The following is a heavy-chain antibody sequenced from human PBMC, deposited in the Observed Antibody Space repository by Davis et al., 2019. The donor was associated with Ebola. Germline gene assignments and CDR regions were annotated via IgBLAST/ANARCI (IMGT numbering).Heavy chain of an antibody. Sequence: ASVKVSCKTSGYTFISYGVTWVRQAPGQGLEWMGRINPGSGGTNYVQKFQGRVTMTRDTSIDTAYMELNRLRSADTAVYYCATSPFSESSPVVVYWGQGTLVTVSP. CDR1: GYTFISYG. CDR2: INPGSGGT. J-gene: IGHJ4*02. V-gene: IGHV1-2*06. D-gene: IGHD2-15*01. CDR3: ATSPFSESSPVVVY.